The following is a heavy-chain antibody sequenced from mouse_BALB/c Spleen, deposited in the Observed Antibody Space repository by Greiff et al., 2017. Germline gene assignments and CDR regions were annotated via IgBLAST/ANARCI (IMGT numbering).Heavy chain of an antibody. J-gene: IGHJ4*01. V-gene: IGHV5-17*02. CDR1: GFTFSSFG. Sequence: EVKVVESGGGLVQPGGSRKLSCAASGFTFSSFGMHWVRQAPEKGLEWVAYISSGSSTIYYADTVKGRFTISRDNPKNTLFLQMTSLRSEDTAMYYCARHRYDRAMDYWGQGTSVTVSS. D-gene: IGHD2-14*01. CDR3: ARHRYDRAMDY. CDR2: ISSGSSTI.